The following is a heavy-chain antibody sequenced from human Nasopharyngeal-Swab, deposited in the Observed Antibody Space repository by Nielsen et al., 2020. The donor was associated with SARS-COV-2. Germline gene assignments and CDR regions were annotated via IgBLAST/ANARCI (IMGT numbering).Heavy chain of an antibody. CDR3: VRGPVEGATGYFQF. CDR1: GFTFSNYW. V-gene: IGHV3-74*03. Sequence: GGSLRLSCATSGFTFSNYWMLWVRHAPGKGLERVARIDMRGRTTTQADSVKGRFTISRDNAKNTLSLQMNSPTPADTAVYFCVRGPVEGATGYFQFWGQGTLVTVSS. CDR2: IDMRGRTT. D-gene: IGHD1-26*01. J-gene: IGHJ1*01.